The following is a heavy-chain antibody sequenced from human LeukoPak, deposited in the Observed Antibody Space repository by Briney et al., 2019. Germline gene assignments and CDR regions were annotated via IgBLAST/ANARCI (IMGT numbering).Heavy chain of an antibody. CDR3: ARDWAMVRGVIMTIDY. CDR2: IYYSGST. CDR1: GGSISSYY. D-gene: IGHD3-10*01. Sequence: SETLSLTCTVSGGSISSYYWSWIRQPPGKGLEWIGYIYYSGSTNYNPSLKSRVTISVDTSKNQFSLKLSSVTAADTAVYYCARDWAMVRGVIMTIDYWGQGTLVTVSS. J-gene: IGHJ4*02. V-gene: IGHV4-59*12.